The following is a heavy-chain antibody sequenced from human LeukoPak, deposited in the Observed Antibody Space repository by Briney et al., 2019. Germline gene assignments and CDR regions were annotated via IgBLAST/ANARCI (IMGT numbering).Heavy chain of an antibody. J-gene: IGHJ4*02. CDR2: IYSGGST. CDR3: AKGTILEWAPSDY. D-gene: IGHD3-3*01. CDR1: GFIVSSNY. Sequence: GGSLRLSCVASGFIVSSNYMSWVRQAPGKGLEWVSVIYSGGSTDYADSVKGRFTISRDNSKNTLYLQMNSLRAEDTAVYYCAKGTILEWAPSDYWGQGTLVTVSS. V-gene: IGHV3-53*01.